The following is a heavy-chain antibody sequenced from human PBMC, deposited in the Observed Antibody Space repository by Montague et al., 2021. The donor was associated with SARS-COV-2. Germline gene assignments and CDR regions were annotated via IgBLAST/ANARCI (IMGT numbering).Heavy chain of an antibody. J-gene: IGHJ2*01. CDR3: ARRIVTYYWYFDL. V-gene: IGHV4-59*01. CDR1: NASFDNYY. Sequence: SETLSLTCTVSNASFDNYYWSWVRQSPGKGLEYIGYINYSGRTNYNTSLRSRVTISIDNSKNKFSLKLMSVTAAETAIYFFARRIVTYYWYFDLWGRGTLVTVSS. CDR2: INYSGRT. D-gene: IGHD2-15*01.